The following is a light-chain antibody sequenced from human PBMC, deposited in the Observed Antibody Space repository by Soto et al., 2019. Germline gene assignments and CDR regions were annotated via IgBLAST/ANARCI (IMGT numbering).Light chain of an antibody. CDR1: QSVSSY. CDR3: QQRSNWPPIT. V-gene: IGKV3-11*01. CDR2: DAS. J-gene: IGKJ5*01. Sequence: EIVLTQSRATLSLSPGERATLSCSVSQSVSSYFAWYQQKPGQAPRLLIYDASNRATGIPARFSGSGSGTDFTLTISSLEPEDFAVYYCQQRSNWPPITFGQGTRLEI.